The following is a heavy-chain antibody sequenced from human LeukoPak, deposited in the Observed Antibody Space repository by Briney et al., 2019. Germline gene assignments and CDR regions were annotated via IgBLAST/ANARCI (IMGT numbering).Heavy chain of an antibody. Sequence: PGGSLRLSCAASGFTFSTDSMNWVRQAPGKGLEWVSSISSSSSHIYYADSVKGRFTISRDNAKNSLYLQMNSLRAEDTAVYYCARDFQGVRGVMIPRYYGMDVWGKGTTVTVSS. CDR3: ARDFQGVRGVMIPRYYGMDV. J-gene: IGHJ6*04. CDR1: GFTFSTDS. CDR2: ISSSSSHI. V-gene: IGHV3-21*01. D-gene: IGHD3-10*01.